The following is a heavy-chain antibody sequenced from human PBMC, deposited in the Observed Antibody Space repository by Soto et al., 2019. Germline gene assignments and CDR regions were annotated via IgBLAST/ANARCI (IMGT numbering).Heavy chain of an antibody. Sequence: GASVKVSCKASGYTFTSYGISWVRQAPGQGLEWMGWISAYNGNTNYAQKLQGRVTMTTDTSTSAAYMELRSLRSDDTAVYYCARYYYDSSGYYSGDYFDYWGQGTLVTVSS. CDR1: GYTFTSYG. J-gene: IGHJ4*02. CDR3: ARYYYDSSGYYSGDYFDY. D-gene: IGHD3-22*01. CDR2: ISAYNGNT. V-gene: IGHV1-18*01.